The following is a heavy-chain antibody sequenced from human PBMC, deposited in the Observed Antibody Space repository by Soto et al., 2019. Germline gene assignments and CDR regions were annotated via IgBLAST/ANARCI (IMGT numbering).Heavy chain of an antibody. V-gene: IGHV1-69*01. CDR3: ARDIGAGGYDYGYYDYGMEV. CDR1: GGTFSSYA. J-gene: IGHJ6*01. D-gene: IGHD5-12*01. CDR2: IIPIFGTA. Sequence: QVQLVQSGAEVKKPGSSVKVSCKASGGTFSSYAISWVRQAPGQGLEWMGGIIPIFGTANYAQKFQGRVTITADETTSKADREQSSLRSEDTAVYYCARDIGAGGYDYGYYDYGMEVWGQATTVTVSS.